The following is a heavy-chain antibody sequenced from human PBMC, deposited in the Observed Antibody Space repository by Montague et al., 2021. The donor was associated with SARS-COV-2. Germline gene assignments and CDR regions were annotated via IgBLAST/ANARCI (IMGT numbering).Heavy chain of an antibody. Sequence: SETLSLTCSVSGDSITNHYWSWIRQPAGKGLEWIGRMHFTGKNNFSPFFSSRLTMSAETSKNQFSLKLTSATAADTAIYFCARDRFDFGAGRQGTIDFWGQGTLVTVSS. CDR3: ARDRFDFGAGRQGTIDF. V-gene: IGHV4-4*07. CDR1: GDSITNHY. CDR2: MHFTGKN. D-gene: IGHD3-10*01. J-gene: IGHJ4*02.